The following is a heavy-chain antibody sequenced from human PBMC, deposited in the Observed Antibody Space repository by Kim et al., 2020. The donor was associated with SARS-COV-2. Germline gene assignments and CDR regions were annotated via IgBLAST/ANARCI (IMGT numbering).Heavy chain of an antibody. D-gene: IGHD6-13*01. CDR2: INTNTGNP. CDR1: GYTFTSYA. CDR3: ARDRSAAGPYYYYYGMDV. J-gene: IGHJ6*02. Sequence: ASVKVSCXXXGYTFTSYAMNWVRQAPGQGLEWMGWINTNTGNPTYAQGFTGRFVFSLATSVSTAYLQISSLKAEDTAVYYCARDRSAAGPYYYYYGMDVWGQGTTVTVSS. V-gene: IGHV7-4-1*02.